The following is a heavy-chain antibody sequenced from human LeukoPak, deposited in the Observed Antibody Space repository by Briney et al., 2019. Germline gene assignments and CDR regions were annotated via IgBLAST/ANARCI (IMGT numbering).Heavy chain of an antibody. Sequence: SETLSLTCIVSGGSISSSSYYWAWIRQPPGKGLEWIGSIFYSGTTFYNPSLKSRLTISVDTTKNQFSLRLSSVTAADTAVYYCARRDIVATISTWGQGILVTVSS. J-gene: IGHJ4*02. CDR1: GGSISSSSYY. CDR3: ARRDIVATIST. V-gene: IGHV4-39*01. CDR2: IFYSGTT. D-gene: IGHD5-12*01.